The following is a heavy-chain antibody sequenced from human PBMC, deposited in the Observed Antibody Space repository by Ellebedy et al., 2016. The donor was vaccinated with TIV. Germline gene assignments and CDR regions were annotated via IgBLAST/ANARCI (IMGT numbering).Heavy chain of an antibody. Sequence: SETLSLTCTVSGAAIDSSSNSWGWIRKPPGNGLEWIGSINYSGSTYYNPSLKSRVTISVDTSKSQFSLKLSSVTAADTAVYYCARWVGELLYVRWFDPWGQGTLVTVSS. CDR2: INYSGST. D-gene: IGHD3-10*01. CDR1: GAAIDSSSNS. V-gene: IGHV4-39*01. J-gene: IGHJ5*02. CDR3: ARWVGELLYVRWFDP.